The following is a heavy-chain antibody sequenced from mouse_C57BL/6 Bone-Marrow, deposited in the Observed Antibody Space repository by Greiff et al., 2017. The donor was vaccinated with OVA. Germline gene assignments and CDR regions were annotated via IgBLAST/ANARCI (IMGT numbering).Heavy chain of an antibody. V-gene: IGHV1-26*01. J-gene: IGHJ1*03. CDR3: ARAPPYYYGSYWYFDV. CDR2: INPNNGGT. D-gene: IGHD1-1*01. Sequence: EVQLQQSGPELVKPGASVKISCKASGYTFTDYYMNWVKQSHGKSLEWIGDINPNNGGTSYNQKFKGKATLTVDKSSSTAYMELRSLTSADSAVYYCARAPPYYYGSYWYFDVWGTGTTVTVSS. CDR1: GYTFTDYY.